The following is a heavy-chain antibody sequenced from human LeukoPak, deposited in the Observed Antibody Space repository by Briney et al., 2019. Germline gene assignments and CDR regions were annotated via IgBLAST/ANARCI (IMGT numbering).Heavy chain of an antibody. J-gene: IGHJ4*02. CDR1: GFTFSYYW. D-gene: IGHD2/OR15-2a*01. Sequence: GGSLRLSCAASGFTFSYYWMHWVRQAPGKGLVWVSCISDDGSRTTYADSVKGRFAISRDNAKNTLYLQMNSLRAEDTAVYYCARDDVFYSDSSFQDYWGQGTLVTVSS. CDR3: ARDDVFYSDSSFQDY. V-gene: IGHV3-74*01. CDR2: ISDDGSRT.